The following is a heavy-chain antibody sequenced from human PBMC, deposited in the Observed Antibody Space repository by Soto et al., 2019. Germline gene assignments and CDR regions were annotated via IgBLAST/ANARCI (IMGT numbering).Heavy chain of an antibody. J-gene: IGHJ6*03. D-gene: IGHD2-2*01. CDR1: GYTFTSYG. Sequence: ASVKVSCKASGYTFTSYGISWVRQAPGQGLEWMGWINACNGNTRFSQNLQGRVTITRDTSARTVYMELSSLRSEDTAVYYCARGHLAVVPVASWFYYMDVWGKGTTVTVSS. CDR2: INACNGNT. V-gene: IGHV1-18*01. CDR3: ARGHLAVVPVASWFYYMDV.